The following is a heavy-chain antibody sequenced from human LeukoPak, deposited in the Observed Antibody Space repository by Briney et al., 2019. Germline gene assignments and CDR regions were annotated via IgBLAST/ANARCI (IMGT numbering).Heavy chain of an antibody. Sequence: KPSETLSLTCAVYGGSFSGYYWSWIRQPTGKGLEWIGEINHSGSTNYNPSLKSRVTISVDTSKNQFSLKLSSVTAADTAVYYCARTASIAARFFDYWGQGTLVTVSS. CDR1: GGSFSGYY. CDR3: ARTASIAARFFDY. CDR2: INHSGST. V-gene: IGHV4-34*01. J-gene: IGHJ4*02. D-gene: IGHD6-6*01.